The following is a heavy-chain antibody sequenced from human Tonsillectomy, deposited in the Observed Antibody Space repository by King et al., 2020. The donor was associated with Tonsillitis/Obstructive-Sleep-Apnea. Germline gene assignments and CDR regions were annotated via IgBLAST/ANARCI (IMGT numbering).Heavy chain of an antibody. CDR2: IYSGGST. V-gene: IGHV3-66*01. J-gene: IGHJ3*02. CDR1: GFTVSNNY. D-gene: IGHD1-14*01. CDR3: ARGDKGAGRAYDI. Sequence: QLVQSGGGLVQPGGSLRLSCAASGFTVSNNYMSWVRQAPGKGLEWVSVIYSGGSTYYADSVRGRFTISRDNSKNTLYLQMNSLRAEDTAVYYCARGDKGAGRAYDIWGQGTMVTVAS.